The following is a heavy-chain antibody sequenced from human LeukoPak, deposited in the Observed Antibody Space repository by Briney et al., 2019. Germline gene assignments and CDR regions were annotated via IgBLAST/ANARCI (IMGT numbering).Heavy chain of an antibody. CDR1: GGSFSGYF. J-gene: IGHJ4*02. Sequence: SETLSLTCAVYGGSFSGYFWSWIRQPPGKGLEWIGQINHNGTTNYNPSLKSRVTISVDTSKNQFSLKLNSVTAADTSIYYCARVVGSMIDVWLVPNYFDSWGQGTLVTVSS. D-gene: IGHD6-19*01. CDR3: ARVVGSMIDVWLVPNYFDS. V-gene: IGHV4-34*01. CDR2: INHNGTT.